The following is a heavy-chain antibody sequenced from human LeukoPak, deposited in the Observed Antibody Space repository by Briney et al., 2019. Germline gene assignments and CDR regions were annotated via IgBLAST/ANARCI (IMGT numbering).Heavy chain of an antibody. V-gene: IGHV3-7*01. Sequence: PGGSLRLSCAASGFTFSNYWMSWVRQVPGKGPEWVANIRQDGSEFYYVDSVKGRFTISRDNAKNSLYLQMNSLRAEDTAVYYCARDNLMGFLEWLSTTCFDYWGQGTLVTVSS. J-gene: IGHJ4*02. CDR3: ARDNLMGFLEWLSTTCFDY. CDR2: IRQDGSEF. CDR1: GFTFSNYW. D-gene: IGHD3-3*01.